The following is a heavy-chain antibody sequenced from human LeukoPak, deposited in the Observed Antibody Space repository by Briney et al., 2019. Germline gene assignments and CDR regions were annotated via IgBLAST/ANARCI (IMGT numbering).Heavy chain of an antibody. Sequence: QPGGSLRLSCAASGFTFSSHSMSWVRQAPGKGLEWVSYISSSSSTMYYADSVKGRFTISRDNAKNSLYLQMNSLRDEDTAVYYCARDLSDYGDYYDYWGQGTLVTVSS. V-gene: IGHV3-48*02. J-gene: IGHJ4*02. CDR2: ISSSSSTM. D-gene: IGHD4-17*01. CDR3: ARDLSDYGDYYDY. CDR1: GFTFSSHS.